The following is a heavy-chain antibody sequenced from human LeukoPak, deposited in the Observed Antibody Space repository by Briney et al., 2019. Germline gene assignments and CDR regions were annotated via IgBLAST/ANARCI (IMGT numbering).Heavy chain of an antibody. D-gene: IGHD7-27*01. CDR2: IYYSGST. CDR1: GGSISSYY. CDR3: ARVTGKMLRFDY. V-gene: IGHV4-59*01. Sequence: SETLSLTCTVSGGSISSYYWSWIRQPPGKGLEWIGYIYYSGSTNYNPSLKSRVTISLDTSKSQFSLKLTSVTAADTAMYYCARVTGKMLRFDYWGRGTLVTVSS. J-gene: IGHJ4*02.